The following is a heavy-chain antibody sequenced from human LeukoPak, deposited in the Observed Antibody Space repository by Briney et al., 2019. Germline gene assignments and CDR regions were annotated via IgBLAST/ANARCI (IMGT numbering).Heavy chain of an antibody. Sequence: PSETLSLTCTASGDSITSGDYYWSWLRQHPGKGLEWIGYIYYSGRTYYNASLKSRITISLDASKGQFSLNLTSVTAADTAMYYCARAGGRLGTDSWGQGTLVTVSS. D-gene: IGHD7-27*01. CDR1: GDSITSGDYY. CDR3: ARAGGRLGTDS. V-gene: IGHV4-31*03. CDR2: IYYSGRT. J-gene: IGHJ4*02.